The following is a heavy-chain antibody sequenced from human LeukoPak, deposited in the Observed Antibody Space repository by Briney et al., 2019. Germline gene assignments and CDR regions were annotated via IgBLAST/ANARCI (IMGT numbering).Heavy chain of an antibody. Sequence: PSETLSLTCGVSGGSVSSTNWWTWIRQPPGKGLEWIGEVHLDGRTNFNPSLKSRLTMSVDLSENHVSLKLASVTAADTAVYYCAREGGFYRPLDYSGQGTLVTVSS. V-gene: IGHV4-4*02. CDR2: VHLDGRT. J-gene: IGHJ4*02. CDR1: GGSVSSTNW. D-gene: IGHD6-25*01. CDR3: AREGGFYRPLDY.